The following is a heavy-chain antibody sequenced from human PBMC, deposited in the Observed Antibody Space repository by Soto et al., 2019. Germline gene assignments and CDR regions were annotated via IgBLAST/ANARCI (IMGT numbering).Heavy chain of an antibody. V-gene: IGHV3-74*01. D-gene: IGHD2-8*01. CDR3: ARDAPRYCTNGVCYDY. CDR2: INSDGSST. CDR1: GFTFSSYW. J-gene: IGHJ4*02. Sequence: TGGSLRLSCAASGFTFSSYWMHWVRQAPGKGLVWVSRINSDGSSTSYADSVKGRFTISRDNAKNTLYLQMNSLRAEDTAVYYCARDAPRYCTNGVCYDYWGQGTLVTVSS.